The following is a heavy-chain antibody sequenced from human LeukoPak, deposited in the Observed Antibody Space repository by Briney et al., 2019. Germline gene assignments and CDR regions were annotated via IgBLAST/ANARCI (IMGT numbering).Heavy chain of an antibody. D-gene: IGHD2-2*01. J-gene: IGHJ4*02. CDR3: SXQLDLDSXFXY. V-gene: IGHV3-30*02. Sequence: PGGSLRLSCAASGFTFSSYGMHWVRQAPGKGLEWVAFIRYDGSNKYYADSVKGRFTISRDNSKNTLYLQMNSLRAEDTAVYYCSXQLDLDSXFXYWGQGTXVTXS. CDR2: IRYDGSNK. CDR1: GFTFSSYG.